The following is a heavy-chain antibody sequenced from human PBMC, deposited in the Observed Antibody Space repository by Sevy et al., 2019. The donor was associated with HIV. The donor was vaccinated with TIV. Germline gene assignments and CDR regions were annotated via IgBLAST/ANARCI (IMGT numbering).Heavy chain of an antibody. CDR3: ARGRPYSNSPDAFDI. CDR1: GLTFSSYS. V-gene: IGHV3-21*01. CDR2: ISSSSSYI. D-gene: IGHD4-4*01. Sequence: GGSLRLSCAASGLTFSSYSMNWVRQAPGKGLEWVSSISSSSSYIYYADSVKGRFTISRDNAKNSLYLQMNSLRAEDTAVYYCARGRPYSNSPDAFDIWGQGTMVTVSS. J-gene: IGHJ3*02.